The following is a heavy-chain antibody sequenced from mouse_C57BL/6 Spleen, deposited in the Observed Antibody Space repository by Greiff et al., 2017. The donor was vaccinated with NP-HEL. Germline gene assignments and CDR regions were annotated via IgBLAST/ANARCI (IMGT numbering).Heavy chain of an antibody. Sequence: VQLQQPGAELVKPGASVKMSCKASGYTFTSYWITWVKQRPGQGLEWIGDIYPGSGSTNYNEKFKSKATLTVDTSSSTAYMQLSSLTSEDSAVYYCARNHYYGSSFLAYWGQGTLVTVSA. J-gene: IGHJ3*01. CDR1: GYTFTSYW. CDR3: ARNHYYGSSFLAY. D-gene: IGHD1-1*01. CDR2: IYPGSGST. V-gene: IGHV1-55*01.